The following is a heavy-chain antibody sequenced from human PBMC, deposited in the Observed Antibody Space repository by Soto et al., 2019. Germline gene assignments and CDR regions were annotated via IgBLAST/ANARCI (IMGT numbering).Heavy chain of an antibody. Sequence: QVQLRESGPGLVKPSETLSLSCTVSGGSVTRDNYYWSWVLLHPGEGLEWIGYIYFNGRTYYSPSVKPPFTISPDTSKNHFSMEMIYVTPADTAVYFCARGSRCANPMKVIFDYWCPVVLVSDAS. CDR2: IYFNGRT. J-gene: IGHJ4*02. D-gene: IGHD3-22*01. CDR1: GGSVTRDNYY. V-gene: IGHV4-31*01. CDR3: ARGSRCANPMKVIFDY.